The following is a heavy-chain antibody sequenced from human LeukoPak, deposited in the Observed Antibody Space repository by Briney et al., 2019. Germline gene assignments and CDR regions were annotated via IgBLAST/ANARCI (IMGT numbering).Heavy chain of an antibody. V-gene: IGHV4-38-2*02. CDR2: IYHSGST. CDR3: ARARRYYGSGSYYKGWFDP. D-gene: IGHD3-10*01. J-gene: IGHJ5*02. CDR1: GYSISSGYY. Sequence: PSETLSLTCTVSGYSISSGYYWGWIRQPPVKGLEWIGSIYHSGSTYYNPSLKSRVTISVDTSKNQFSLKLSSVTAADTAVYYCARARRYYGSGSYYKGWFDPWGQGTLVTVSS.